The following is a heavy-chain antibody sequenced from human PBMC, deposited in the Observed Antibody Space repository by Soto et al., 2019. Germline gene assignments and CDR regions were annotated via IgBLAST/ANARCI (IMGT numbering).Heavy chain of an antibody. CDR3: ARGRKLYGSGVEDY. CDR2: MNPNSGNT. CDR1: GYTFTSYD. V-gene: IGHV1-8*01. Sequence: ASVKVSCKASGYTFTSYDINWVRQATGQGLEWMGWMNPNSGNTGYAQKFQGRVTMTRNTSISTVYMELSSLRSEDTAVYFCARGRKLYGSGVEDYWGQGPRVTVSS. D-gene: IGHD3-10*01. J-gene: IGHJ4*02.